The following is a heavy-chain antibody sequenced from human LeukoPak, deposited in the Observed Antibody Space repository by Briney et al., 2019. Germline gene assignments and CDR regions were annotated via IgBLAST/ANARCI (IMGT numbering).Heavy chain of an antibody. Sequence: GGSLRLSCAASGFIFSGYWMTWVRQAPGKGLEWVASIKQDGSDQHYVDAVKGRFTISRDNAKNSLYLQMNNLRADDTAVYYCAKNIAAPGRDSYYLYGMDVWGQGTTVTVSS. CDR1: GFIFSGYW. V-gene: IGHV3-7*01. CDR3: AKNIAAPGRDSYYLYGMDV. CDR2: IKQDGSDQ. J-gene: IGHJ6*02. D-gene: IGHD6-25*01.